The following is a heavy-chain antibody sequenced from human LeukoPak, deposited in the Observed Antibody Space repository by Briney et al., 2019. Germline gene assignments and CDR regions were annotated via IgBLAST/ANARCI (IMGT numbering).Heavy chain of an antibody. J-gene: IGHJ4*02. D-gene: IGHD6-6*01. Sequence: PGGSLRLSCAASGFTFSSYGMHWVRQAPGKGLEWVAAVWFDGTLKYYADSVKGRFTISRDNSKNTLYLLMTSLRAEDTAVYYCATGTLYTTSSEGFDSWGQGTLVTVSS. V-gene: IGHV3-33*01. CDR1: GFTFSSYG. CDR3: ATGTLYTTSSEGFDS. CDR2: VWFDGTLK.